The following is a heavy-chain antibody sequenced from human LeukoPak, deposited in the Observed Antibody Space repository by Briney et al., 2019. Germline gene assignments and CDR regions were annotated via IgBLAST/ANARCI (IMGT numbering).Heavy chain of an antibody. V-gene: IGHV3-23*01. Sequence: GGSLRLSCAASGFTFSSYAMSLVRQAPGKGLEWVSAISGSGVSTYYADSVKGRFTISRDNSKNSLYLQMNSLRAEDTAVYYCAKEAHYYDSSGYYYVPYFDYWGQGTLVTVSS. J-gene: IGHJ4*02. CDR1: GFTFSSYA. CDR2: ISGSGVST. CDR3: AKEAHYYDSSGYYYVPYFDY. D-gene: IGHD3-22*01.